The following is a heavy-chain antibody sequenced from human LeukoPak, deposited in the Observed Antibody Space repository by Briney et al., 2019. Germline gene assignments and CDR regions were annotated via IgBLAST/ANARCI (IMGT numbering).Heavy chain of an antibody. CDR3: ARRRGRYYMDV. CDR2: MNPNSGNT. CDR1: GYTFTSYD. J-gene: IGHJ6*03. Sequence: WASVKVSCKASGYTFTSYDINWVRQSTGQGLEWMGWMNPNSGNTGYAQKFQGRVTITRNTSISTAYMELSSLRSEDTAVYYCARRRGRYYMDVWGKGTTVTVSS. V-gene: IGHV1-8*03.